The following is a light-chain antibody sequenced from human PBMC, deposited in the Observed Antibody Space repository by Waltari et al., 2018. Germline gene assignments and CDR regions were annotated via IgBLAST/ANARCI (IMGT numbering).Light chain of an antibody. Sequence: SYVLTQPPSVSVAPGQTAKIPCGGNNIGSKSVHWYQQRPGQAPVLVVYDSSDRPPRIPARFSGSNSGNTATLTISRVEAGDEADYYCQAWDGSSDHYVFGAGTKVTVL. CDR2: DSS. J-gene: IGLJ1*01. V-gene: IGLV3-21*02. CDR3: QAWDGSSDHYV. CDR1: NIGSKS.